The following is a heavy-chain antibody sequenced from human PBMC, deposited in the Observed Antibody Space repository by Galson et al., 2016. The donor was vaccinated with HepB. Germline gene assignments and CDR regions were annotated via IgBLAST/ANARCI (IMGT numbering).Heavy chain of an antibody. CDR1: GGTFSSYG. J-gene: IGHJ4*02. Sequence: SVKVSCKASGGTFSSYGISWVRQAPGQGLEWMGGIIPMFGTANYAQKFQGRVTITADESPSTAYMELTSLRSEDTAVYYCAGPDEDYYYDSGGYYGAWWGQGTLVTVSS. D-gene: IGHD3-22*01. V-gene: IGHV1-69*13. CDR3: AGPDEDYYYDSGGYYGAW. CDR2: IIPMFGTA.